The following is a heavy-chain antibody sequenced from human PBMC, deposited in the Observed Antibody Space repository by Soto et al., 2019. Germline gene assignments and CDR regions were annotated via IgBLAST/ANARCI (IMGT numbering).Heavy chain of an antibody. V-gene: IGHV4-39*01. Sequence: SETLALTCTVSGGSISRSDYYWGWIRQPPGKGLEWIGNIYYSGSASYNPSLKSRVTISVDTSKNQVSLKLSSVTAADTAVYYCARHGGGGNVVVPRRYAFDIWGQGTMVT. CDR2: IYYSGSA. J-gene: IGHJ3*02. CDR3: ARHGGGGNVVVPRRYAFDI. CDR1: GGSISRSDYY. D-gene: IGHD2-15*01.